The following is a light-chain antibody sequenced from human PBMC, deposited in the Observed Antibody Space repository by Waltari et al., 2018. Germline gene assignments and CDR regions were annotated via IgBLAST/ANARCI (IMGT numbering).Light chain of an antibody. J-gene: IGLJ1*01. V-gene: IGLV2-8*01. CDR3: ASNAGRNIPYV. CDR1: SSDVGGHDY. Sequence: QSALTQPPSASGSRGQSVTIPCTGTSSDVGGHDYVSWYQQHPGKAPKLMIYAVSKRPSGVPDRFSGSKSGNTASLTVSGLQAEDEADYYCASNAGRNIPYVFGTGTTVTVL. CDR2: AVS.